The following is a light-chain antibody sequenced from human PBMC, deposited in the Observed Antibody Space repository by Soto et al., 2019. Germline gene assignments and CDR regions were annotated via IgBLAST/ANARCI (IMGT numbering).Light chain of an antibody. J-gene: IGKJ5*01. Sequence: DIQMTQSPSSVSASVGDRVTITCRASQDISSWLAWYQHKPGKAPKLLIYAASNLQGGVPSRFSGSGSGTDFTLTISSLQPEDFATYYRQQANTFPSTFGQGTRLDIK. V-gene: IGKV1D-12*01. CDR3: QQANTFPST. CDR2: AAS. CDR1: QDISSW.